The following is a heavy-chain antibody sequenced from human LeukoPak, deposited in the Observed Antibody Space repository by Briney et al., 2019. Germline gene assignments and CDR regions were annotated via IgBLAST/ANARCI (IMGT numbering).Heavy chain of an antibody. D-gene: IGHD1-20*01. CDR2: ISGSGGST. CDR1: GFTFSSYA. Sequence: GGSLRLSCAASGFTFSSYAMSWVRQAPGKGLEWVSAISGSGGSTYYADSVKGRFTISRDNSKNTLYLQMNSLRAEDTAVYYCARAPNWNDLRYFDYWGQGTLVTVSS. CDR3: ARAPNWNDLRYFDY. V-gene: IGHV3-23*01. J-gene: IGHJ4*02.